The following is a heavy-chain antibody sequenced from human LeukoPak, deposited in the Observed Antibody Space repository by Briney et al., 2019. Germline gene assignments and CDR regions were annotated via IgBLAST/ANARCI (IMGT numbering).Heavy chain of an antibody. D-gene: IGHD2-2*01. CDR3: AKVPGLGYCSSTSCAALYFDY. J-gene: IGHJ4*02. V-gene: IGHV3-23*01. CDR2: ISGSGGST. Sequence: GGSLGLSCAASGFTFSSYAMSWVRQAPGKGLEWVSAISGSGGSTYYADSVKGRFTISRDNSKNTLYLQMNSLRAEDTAVYYCAKVPGLGYCSSTSCAALYFDYWGQGTLVTVSS. CDR1: GFTFSSYA.